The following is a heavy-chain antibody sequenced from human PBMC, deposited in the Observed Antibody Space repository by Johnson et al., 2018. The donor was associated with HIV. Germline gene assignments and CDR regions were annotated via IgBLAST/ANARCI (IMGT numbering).Heavy chain of an antibody. J-gene: IGHJ3*02. V-gene: IGHV3-13*01. Sequence: VQLVESGGGLVQPGGSLRLSCAASGFTFSSYDMHWVRQVTGKGLEWVSAIGTAGDTYYPGSVQGRFTISRENAKNSLYLQMNSLRAGDTAVYYCTRVARGDSSGHDAFDIWGQGTMVTVSS. CDR3: TRVARGDSSGHDAFDI. CDR2: IGTAGDT. CDR1: GFTFSSYD. D-gene: IGHD3-22*01.